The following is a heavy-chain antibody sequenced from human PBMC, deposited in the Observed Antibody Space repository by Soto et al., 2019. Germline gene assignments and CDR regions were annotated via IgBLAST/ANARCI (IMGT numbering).Heavy chain of an antibody. CDR1: GFTFSSYG. CDR2: ISYDGSNK. J-gene: IGHJ4*02. D-gene: IGHD3-22*01. V-gene: IGHV3-30*18. Sequence: PGGSLRLSCAASGFTFSSYGMHWVRQAPGKGLEWVAVISYDGSNKYYADSVKGRFTISRDNSKNTLYLQMNSLRAEDTAVYYCAKVSTMNYYDSSGYYPDYWGQGTLVTVSS. CDR3: AKVSTMNYYDSSGYYPDY.